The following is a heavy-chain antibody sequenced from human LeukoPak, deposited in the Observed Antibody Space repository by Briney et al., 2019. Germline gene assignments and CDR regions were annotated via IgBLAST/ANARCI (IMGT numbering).Heavy chain of an antibody. CDR3: ATNILVRDIINWFDP. Sequence: ASVKVSCKASGYTFTNYYIHWVRQAPGQGLEWVGMINPSGGRTSYAQRFQGRVTVTTDTSTSTVYMQLSSLASEDTAVYYCATNILVRDIINWFDPWGQGTLVTVSS. CDR2: INPSGGRT. V-gene: IGHV1-46*01. CDR1: GYTFTNYY. D-gene: IGHD3-10*01. J-gene: IGHJ5*02.